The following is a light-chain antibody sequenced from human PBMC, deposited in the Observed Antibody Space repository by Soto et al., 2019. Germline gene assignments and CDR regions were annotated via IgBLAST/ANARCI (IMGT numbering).Light chain of an antibody. Sequence: DIQMTQSPSSLSASVGDRVTITCRASQSISSYLNWYQQKPGKAPKLLIYAASSLQSGVLSRFSGSGSGTDFTLTISSLQPGDFATYYCQQSYRTPQTFGQGTKLEIK. CDR2: AAS. CDR1: QSISSY. J-gene: IGKJ2*01. CDR3: QQSYRTPQT. V-gene: IGKV1-39*01.